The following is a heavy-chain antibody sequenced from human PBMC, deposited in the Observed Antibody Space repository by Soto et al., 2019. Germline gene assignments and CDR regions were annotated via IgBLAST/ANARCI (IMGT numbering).Heavy chain of an antibody. Sequence: PGGSLRLSCAASGFTFSTYGMHWVRQAPGKGLEWVAVISYDGSNKYYADSVKGRFTISRDNSKNTLYLQMNSLRAEDTAVYYCARDLPSADYYGSGSYEYYYYGMDVWGRGTTVTVSS. J-gene: IGHJ6*02. D-gene: IGHD3-10*01. CDR2: ISYDGSNK. V-gene: IGHV3-30*03. CDR1: GFTFSTYG. CDR3: ARDLPSADYYGSGSYEYYYYGMDV.